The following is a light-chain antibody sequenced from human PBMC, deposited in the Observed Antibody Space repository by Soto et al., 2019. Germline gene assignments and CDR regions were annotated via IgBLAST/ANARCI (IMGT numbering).Light chain of an antibody. CDR2: GAS. CDR3: HQYFRSPIT. Sequence: EIVLTQSPATLSLSPGERATLSCRASQSVSSYLAWYQQKPGQAPKLLIYGASSRATGIPDRFSGSGSGTDFTLTISGLQAEDVAIYYCHQYFRSPITFGQGTKVAIK. J-gene: IGKJ1*01. V-gene: IGKV3-11*01. CDR1: QSVSSY.